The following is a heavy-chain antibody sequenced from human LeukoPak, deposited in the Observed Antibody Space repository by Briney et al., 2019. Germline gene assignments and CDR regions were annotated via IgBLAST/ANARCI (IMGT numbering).Heavy chain of an antibody. D-gene: IGHD2-8*01. CDR2: ISAYNGNT. CDR3: ARDYGDPSRILYTPVD. Sequence: ASVKVSCKASGYTFTSYGISWVRQAPGQGLEWMGWISAYNGNTNYAQKLQGRVTMTTDTSTSTAYMELRSLRSDDTAVYYCARDYGDPSRILYTPVDWGQGTLVTVSS. J-gene: IGHJ4*02. V-gene: IGHV1-18*01. CDR1: GYTFTSYG.